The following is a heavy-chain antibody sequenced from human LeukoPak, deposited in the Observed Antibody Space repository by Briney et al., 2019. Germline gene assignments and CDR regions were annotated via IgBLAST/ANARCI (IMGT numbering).Heavy chain of an antibody. J-gene: IGHJ4*02. D-gene: IGHD5-18*01. CDR1: GGSLSGYY. V-gene: IGHV4-34*01. CDR3: ARGWWYSYGYDPKYYFDY. CDR2: INHSGST. Sequence: PSETLSLTCAVYGGSLSGYYWSWIRQPPGKGLEWIGEINHSGSTNYNPSLKSRVTISVDTSKNQFSLKLSSVTAADTAVYYCARGWWYSYGYDPKYYFDYWGQGTLVTVSS.